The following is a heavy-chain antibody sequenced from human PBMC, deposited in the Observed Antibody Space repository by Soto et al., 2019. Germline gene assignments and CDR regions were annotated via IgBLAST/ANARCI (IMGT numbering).Heavy chain of an antibody. CDR3: AKWQQLQ. J-gene: IGHJ4*02. Sequence: GGSLRLSCAASGFTFSHYTMTWVRQAPGKGLEWVASIGVNVGHIFYADSVKGRFTVSRDDARNTLSLQMSSLKAEDTGVYYCAKWQQLQWGQRTRVTVSS. CDR1: GFTFSHYT. D-gene: IGHD6-13*01. CDR2: IGVNVGHI. V-gene: IGHV3-21*06.